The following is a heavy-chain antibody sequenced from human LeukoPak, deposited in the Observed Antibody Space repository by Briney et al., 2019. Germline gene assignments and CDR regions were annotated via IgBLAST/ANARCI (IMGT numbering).Heavy chain of an antibody. J-gene: IGHJ4*02. CDR2: INHSGST. D-gene: IGHD5-18*01. CDR3: ARGRGYSYVGRMPFDY. CDR1: GGSFSGYY. Sequence: SETLSLTCAVYGGSFSGYYWSWIRQPPVKGLEWIGEINHSGSTNYNPSLKSRVTISVDTSKNQFSLKLSSVTAADTAVYYCARGRGYSYVGRMPFDYWGQGTLVTVSS. V-gene: IGHV4-34*01.